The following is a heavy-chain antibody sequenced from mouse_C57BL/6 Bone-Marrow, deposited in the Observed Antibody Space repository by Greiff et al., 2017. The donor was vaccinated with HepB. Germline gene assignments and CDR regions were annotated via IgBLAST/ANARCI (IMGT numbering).Heavy chain of an antibody. CDR3: ARSYYSNDVGAY. CDR1: GYTFTSYW. J-gene: IGHJ3*01. Sequence: QVQLQQSGAELVRPGSSVKLSCKASGYTFTSYWMHWVKQRPIQGLEWIGNIDPSDSETHYNQKFKDKATLTVDKSSSTAYMQLSSLTSEDSAVYYCARSYYSNDVGAYWGQGTLVTVSA. CDR2: IDPSDSET. V-gene: IGHV1-52*01. D-gene: IGHD2-5*01.